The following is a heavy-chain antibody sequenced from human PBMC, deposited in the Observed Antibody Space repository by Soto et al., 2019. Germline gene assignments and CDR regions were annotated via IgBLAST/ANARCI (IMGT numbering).Heavy chain of an antibody. D-gene: IGHD3-22*01. CDR3: ARILDYYDSSGTLGWFDP. V-gene: IGHV4-59*08. J-gene: IGHJ5*02. CDR1: GGSISGYY. Sequence: SETLSLTCTVSGGSISGYYWSWIRQPPGKGLEWIGYMYNTGSTVYNPSFKSRVTISVDTSKNQFSLKLSSVTAADTAVYYCARILDYYDSSGTLGWFDPRGQGTPVTVSS. CDR2: MYNTGST.